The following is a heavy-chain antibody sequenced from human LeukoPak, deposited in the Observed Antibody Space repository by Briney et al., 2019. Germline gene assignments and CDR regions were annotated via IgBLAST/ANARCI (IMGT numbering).Heavy chain of an antibody. Sequence: GASLPISCKGSGYRFTSYWISWVRPLPGKGLEWMGRIDPSDSYTNYSPSFQGHVTISADKSISTAYLQWSSLKASDTAMYYCARSRLLWFGEAIGFDYWGQGTLVTVSS. D-gene: IGHD3-10*01. V-gene: IGHV5-10-1*01. CDR2: IDPSDSYT. J-gene: IGHJ4*02. CDR3: ARSRLLWFGEAIGFDY. CDR1: GYRFTSYW.